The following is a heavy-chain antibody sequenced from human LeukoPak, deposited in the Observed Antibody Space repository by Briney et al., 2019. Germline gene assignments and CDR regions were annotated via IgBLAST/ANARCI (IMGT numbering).Heavy chain of an antibody. D-gene: IGHD3-22*01. CDR2: ISSSGSTI. Sequence: GGSLRLSCAASGFTFSSYEMNWVRQAPGKGLEWVSYISSSGSTIYYADSVKGRFTISGDNAKNTLSLQMNSLRAEDTAIYYCAREGSYLNAGGSYYLHWLDPWGQGTLVTVSS. V-gene: IGHV3-48*03. J-gene: IGHJ5*02. CDR1: GFTFSSYE. CDR3: AREGSYLNAGGSYYLHWLDP.